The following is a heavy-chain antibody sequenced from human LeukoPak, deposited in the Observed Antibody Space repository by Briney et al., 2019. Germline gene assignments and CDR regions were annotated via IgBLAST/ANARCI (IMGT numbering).Heavy chain of an antibody. D-gene: IGHD6-25*01. J-gene: IGHJ4*02. CDR1: GFTFSTYA. V-gene: IGHV3-23*01. CDR3: AKDLDGF. CDR2: ISGSSRHI. Sequence: PGESLRLSRAASGFTFSTYAMSWVRQAPGKGLEWVSIISGSSRHIYYADSVKGRFTISRDNSKNTLYLQMTSLRAEDTAVYYCAKDLDGFWGQGTLVTVSS.